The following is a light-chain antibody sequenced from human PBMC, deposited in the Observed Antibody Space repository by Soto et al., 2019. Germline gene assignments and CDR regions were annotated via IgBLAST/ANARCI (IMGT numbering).Light chain of an antibody. V-gene: IGLV2-14*03. CDR1: SSDVGGYNY. Sequence: QSALTQPASVSGSPGQSITISCTGTSSDVGGYNYVSWYQQHPGKAPKLMIYDVSNRPSGVSYRFSGSKSGNTASLTISGLQAEDEADYYCSSYTSSITLDVFGTGTKLTVL. J-gene: IGLJ1*01. CDR2: DVS. CDR3: SSYTSSITLDV.